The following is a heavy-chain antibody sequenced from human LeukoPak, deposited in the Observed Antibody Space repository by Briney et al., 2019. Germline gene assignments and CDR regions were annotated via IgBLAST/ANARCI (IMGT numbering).Heavy chain of an antibody. CDR3: ARIMVATTREAFDY. CDR1: GFTFSNYK. CDR2: ISSSGSTI. J-gene: IGHJ4*02. V-gene: IGHV3-48*03. Sequence: PGGSLRLSCAASGFTFSNYKMNWVRQAPGKGLEWVSYISSSGSTIYYADSVKGRFTISRDNAKNSLYLQMNSLRAEDTAIYYCARIMVATTREAFDYWGQGTRVTVSS. D-gene: IGHD5-12*01.